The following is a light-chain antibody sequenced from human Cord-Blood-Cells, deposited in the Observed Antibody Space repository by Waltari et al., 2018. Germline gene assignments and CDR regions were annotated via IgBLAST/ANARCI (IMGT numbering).Light chain of an antibody. CDR3: AAWDDSLSGNWV. CDR1: SSNIGSNY. CDR2: RNN. J-gene: IGLJ3*02. Sequence: QSVLTQPPPASGTPGQRVTISCSGSSSNIGSNYVYWYQQLPGTAPKLLIYRNNQRPSGFPDRFSGSKSGTSASLAISGLRSEDEADYYCAAWDDSLSGNWVFGGGTKLTVL. V-gene: IGLV1-47*01.